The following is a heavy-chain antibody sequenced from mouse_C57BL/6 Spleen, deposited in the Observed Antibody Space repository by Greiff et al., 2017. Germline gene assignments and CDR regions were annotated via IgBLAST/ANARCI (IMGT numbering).Heavy chain of an antibody. J-gene: IGHJ4*01. D-gene: IGHD1-1*01. CDR3: AREITTVVAYYYAMDY. CDR2: IDPSDSET. V-gene: IGHV1-52*01. CDR1: GYTFTSYW. Sequence: QVQLQQPGAELVRPGSSVKLSCKASGYTFTSYWMHWVKQRPIQGLEWIGNIDPSDSETHSNQKFKDKATLTVDKSSSTAYMQLSSLTSEDSAVYYCAREITTVVAYYYAMDYWGQGTSVTVSS.